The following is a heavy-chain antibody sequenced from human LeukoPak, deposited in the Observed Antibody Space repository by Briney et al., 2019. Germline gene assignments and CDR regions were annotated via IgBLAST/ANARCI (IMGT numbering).Heavy chain of an antibody. Sequence: GGSLRLSCAASGFTFSSYSMNWVRQAPGKGLEWVSSISSSSSYIYYADSVKGRFTISRDNSKNTLYLQMNSLRAEDRAIYYCAKGPLIEVAGTTWDYWGQGTLVTVSS. CDR1: GFTFSSYS. CDR2: ISSSSSYI. V-gene: IGHV3-21*04. CDR3: AKGPLIEVAGTTWDY. J-gene: IGHJ4*02. D-gene: IGHD6-19*01.